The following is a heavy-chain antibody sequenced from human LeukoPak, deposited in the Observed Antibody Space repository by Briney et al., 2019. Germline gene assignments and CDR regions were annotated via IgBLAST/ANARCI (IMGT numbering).Heavy chain of an antibody. CDR1: GFTFSSYW. V-gene: IGHV3-74*01. CDR3: ARDLVAAAGGLGY. J-gene: IGHJ4*02. D-gene: IGHD6-13*01. CDR2: VNSDGSTT. Sequence: GGSLRLSCAASGFTFSSYWMHWVRHAPGKGLVWVSRVNSDGSTTTYADSVKGRFTFSRGNAKNTLYLQMNSLRAEDTAVYYCARDLVAAAGGLGYWGQGTLVTVSS.